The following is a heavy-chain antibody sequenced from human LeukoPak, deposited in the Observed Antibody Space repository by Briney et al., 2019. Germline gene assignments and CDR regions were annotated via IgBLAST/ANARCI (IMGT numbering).Heavy chain of an antibody. CDR3: ARPFNRYDSSGYYYFDY. CDR2: IIPILGIA. V-gene: IGHV1-69*04. CDR1: GGTFSSYA. D-gene: IGHD3-22*01. Sequence: ASVKVSCKASGGTFSSYAISWVRQAPGQGLEWMGRIIPILGIANYAQKFQGRVTITADESTSTAYMELSSLRSEDTAVYYCARPFNRYDSSGYYYFDYWGQGTLVTVSS. J-gene: IGHJ4*02.